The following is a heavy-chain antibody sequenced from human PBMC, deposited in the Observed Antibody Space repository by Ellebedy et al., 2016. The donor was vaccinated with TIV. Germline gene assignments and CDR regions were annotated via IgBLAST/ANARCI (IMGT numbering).Heavy chain of an antibody. CDR1: GFTFSRYW. J-gene: IGHJ4*02. Sequence: GESLKISCAASGFTFSRYWMTWVRQVPGKGLEWVANIKPDGSDKYYVDSVKGRFTISRDNAKNSLYLQMNSLRAEDTAVYYCASRPASDWYLGVFDYWGQGTLVTVSS. CDR3: ASRPASDWYLGVFDY. V-gene: IGHV3-7*03. D-gene: IGHD6-19*01. CDR2: IKPDGSDK.